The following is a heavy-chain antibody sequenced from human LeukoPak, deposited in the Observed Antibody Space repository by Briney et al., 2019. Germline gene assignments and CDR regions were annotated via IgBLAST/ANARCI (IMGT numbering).Heavy chain of an antibody. D-gene: IGHD6-13*01. J-gene: IGHJ4*02. Sequence: SETLSLTCTVSGGSISSGSYYWSWIRQPPGKGLEWIGYIYYSGSTNYNPSLKSRVTISVDTSKNQFSLKLSSVTAADTAVYYCARLGIAWYFDYWGQGTLVTVSS. CDR2: IYYSGST. CDR1: GGSISSGSYY. V-gene: IGHV4-61*01. CDR3: ARLGIAWYFDY.